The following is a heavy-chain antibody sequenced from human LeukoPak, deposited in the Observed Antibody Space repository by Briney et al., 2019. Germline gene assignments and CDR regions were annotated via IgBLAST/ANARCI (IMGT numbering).Heavy chain of an antibody. V-gene: IGHV3-30*02. CDR3: QLGSRGWYRGDYFDY. J-gene: IGHJ4*02. CDR1: GFTFSSYG. CDR2: IRYDGSNK. Sequence: GGSLRLSCAASGFTFSSYGMHWVRQAPGKGLEWVAFIRYDGSNKYYADSVKGRFTISRDNSKNTLYLQMNSLRAEDTAVYYCQLGSRGWYRGDYFDYWGQGTLVTVSS. D-gene: IGHD6-19*01.